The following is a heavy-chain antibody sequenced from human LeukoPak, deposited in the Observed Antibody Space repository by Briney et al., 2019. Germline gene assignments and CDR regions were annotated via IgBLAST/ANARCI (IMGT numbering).Heavy chain of an antibody. Sequence: SETLSLTCTVSGASISRDYWTWIRQPPGKGLEWIGYIYNGGSTTYNPSLKSRVTISLDTSKNQFSLKMSSVTAADTAVYYCARVVSVAGRNDVFDIWGQGTMVTVSS. J-gene: IGHJ3*02. CDR2: IYNGGST. CDR1: GASISRDY. V-gene: IGHV4-59*08. D-gene: IGHD6-19*01. CDR3: ARVVSVAGRNDVFDI.